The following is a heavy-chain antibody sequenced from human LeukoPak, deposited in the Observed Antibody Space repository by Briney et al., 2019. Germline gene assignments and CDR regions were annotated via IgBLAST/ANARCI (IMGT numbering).Heavy chain of an antibody. J-gene: IGHJ4*02. Sequence: EASVKVSCKASGGTFSSYAISWVRQAPGQGLEWMGGIIPIFGTANYAQKFQGRVTITADESTSTAYMELRSLRSDDTAVYYCATYYYGSGSHHAYFDYWGQGTLVTVSS. CDR1: GGTFSSYA. V-gene: IGHV1-69*13. CDR3: ATYYYGSGSHHAYFDY. D-gene: IGHD3-10*01. CDR2: IIPIFGTA.